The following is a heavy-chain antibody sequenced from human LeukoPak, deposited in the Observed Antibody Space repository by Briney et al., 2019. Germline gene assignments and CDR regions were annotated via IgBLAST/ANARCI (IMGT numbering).Heavy chain of an antibody. J-gene: IGHJ4*01. Sequence: GESLKISCKASGYIFTRYWIGWVRQVPGKGLEWMGIIYPGDSDTRYSPSFQGQVTLSVGKSLSTTHLQRSSLKASDTAMYYCARGLTYGSGSNFDYAGQGRLVTASS. CDR1: GYIFTRYW. D-gene: IGHD3-10*01. CDR2: IYPGDSDT. CDR3: ARGLTYGSGSNFDY. V-gene: IGHV5-51*01.